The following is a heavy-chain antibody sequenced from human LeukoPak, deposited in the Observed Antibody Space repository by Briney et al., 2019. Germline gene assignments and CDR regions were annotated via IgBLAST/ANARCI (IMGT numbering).Heavy chain of an antibody. Sequence: PGGSLRLSCATSGFTFTTFWMHWVRQAPGKGLVWVSRINHDGSSTNYADSVKGRFTISRDNAKNTVCLQMNSLRAEDTAVYYCVRDWGYDSSGYWQKYFDTWGQGTLVTVSS. V-gene: IGHV3-74*01. CDR2: INHDGSST. CDR3: VRDWGYDSSGYWQKYFDT. CDR1: GFTFTTFW. J-gene: IGHJ4*02. D-gene: IGHD3-22*01.